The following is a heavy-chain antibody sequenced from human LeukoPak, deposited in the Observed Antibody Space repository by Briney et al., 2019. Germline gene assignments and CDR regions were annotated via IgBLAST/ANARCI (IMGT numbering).Heavy chain of an antibody. D-gene: IGHD3-22*01. CDR3: ARRPDRRDYYYMDV. V-gene: IGHV4-4*09. CDR1: GGSISSYY. J-gene: IGHJ6*03. CDR2: IYTSGST. Sequence: SETLSLTCTVSGGSISSYYWSWIRQPPGKGLEWIGYIYTSGSTNYNPSLKSRVTISVDTSKNQFSLKLSSVTAADTAVYYCARRPDRRDYYYMDVWGKGTTVTVSS.